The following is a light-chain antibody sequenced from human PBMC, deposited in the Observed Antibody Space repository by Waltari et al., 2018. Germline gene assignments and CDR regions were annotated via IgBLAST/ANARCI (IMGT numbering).Light chain of an antibody. CDR3: QQYSTFPPA. CDR2: GAS. Sequence: DIQMNQSPSSLSASVGDRVTITCRASQDISNWLAWYQQKPEKAPKSLISGASNLQSGVPSRFSGSGYGTDFTLTISSLQPEDFAIYYCQQYSTFPPAFGPGTKVDVK. J-gene: IGKJ3*01. V-gene: IGKV1D-16*01. CDR1: QDISNW.